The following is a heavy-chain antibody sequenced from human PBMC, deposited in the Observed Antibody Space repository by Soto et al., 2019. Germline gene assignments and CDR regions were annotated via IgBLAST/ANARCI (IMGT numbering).Heavy chain of an antibody. V-gene: IGHV3-23*01. Sequence: EVQLLESGGGLVQPGGSLRLSCAASGFTFSSYAMSWVRQAPGKGLEWVSAISGSGGSTYYADSVKGQFTISRVNSKNTLYLRMNSMRAEDTAVYYCAKDYRSYCSSTGGYWRNYFDYWGQGTLVTVSS. CDR3: AKDYRSYCSSTGGYWRNYFDY. D-gene: IGHD2-2*01. J-gene: IGHJ4*02. CDR1: GFTFSSYA. CDR2: ISGSGGST.